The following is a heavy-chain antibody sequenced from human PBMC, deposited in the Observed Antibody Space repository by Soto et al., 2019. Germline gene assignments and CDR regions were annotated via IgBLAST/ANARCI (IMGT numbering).Heavy chain of an antibody. CDR2: ISYDGSNK. Sequence: QVQLVESGGGVVQPGRSLRLSCAASGFTFSRYAMHWVRQAQGKGLEWVAVISYDGSNKYYADSVKSRFTISRDISKNTLYLQKNSLRAEDTAVYYSARAGGLQLDYWGQGSLVTVSS. V-gene: IGHV3-30-3*01. CDR1: GFTFSRYA. CDR3: ARAGGLQLDY. J-gene: IGHJ4*02. D-gene: IGHD2-15*01.